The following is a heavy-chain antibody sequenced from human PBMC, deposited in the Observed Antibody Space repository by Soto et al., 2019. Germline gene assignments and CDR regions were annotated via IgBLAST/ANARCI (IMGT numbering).Heavy chain of an antibody. CDR2: IRSKANSYAT. V-gene: IGHV3-73*02. CDR3: TSHPYYYDSSGYYYYY. D-gene: IGHD3-22*01. J-gene: IGHJ4*02. CDR1: GFTFSGSA. Sequence: EVQLVESGGGLVQPGGSLKLSCAASGFTFSGSAMHWVRQASGKGLEWVGRIRSKANSYATAYAASVKGRFTISRDDSKNTAYRQMNSLKTEDTAVYYCTSHPYYYDSSGYYYYYWGQGTLVTVS.